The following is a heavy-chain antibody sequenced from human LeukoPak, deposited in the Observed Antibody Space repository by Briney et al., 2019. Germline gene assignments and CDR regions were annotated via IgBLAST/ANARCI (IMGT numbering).Heavy chain of an antibody. J-gene: IGHJ4*02. Sequence: GGSLRLSCAASGFTFSNYGMHCVRQAPGKGLEWVAVIWYDGSNKYYADSVKGRFTISRDNSKNTLYLQMNSLRAEDTAVYYCARDGDSSGYYYWLDYWGQGTLVTVSS. CDR1: GFTFSNYG. D-gene: IGHD3-22*01. CDR2: IWYDGSNK. V-gene: IGHV3-33*01. CDR3: ARDGDSSGYYYWLDY.